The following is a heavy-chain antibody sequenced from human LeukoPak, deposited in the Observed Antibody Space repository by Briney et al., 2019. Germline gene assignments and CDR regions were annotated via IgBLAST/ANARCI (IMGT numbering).Heavy chain of an antibody. CDR2: IKEDGSEK. Sequence: GGSLRLSCAASGFTFSGYCMSWVRQAPGKGLEWVANIKEDGSEKYHVDSVKGRYTISRDNGKKSLYLQMNSLRAEDTAVYYCARVSGSLYYYYGMDVWGQGTTVTVSS. CDR1: GFTFSGYC. J-gene: IGHJ6*02. D-gene: IGHD3-10*01. CDR3: ARVSGSLYYYYGMDV. V-gene: IGHV3-7*01.